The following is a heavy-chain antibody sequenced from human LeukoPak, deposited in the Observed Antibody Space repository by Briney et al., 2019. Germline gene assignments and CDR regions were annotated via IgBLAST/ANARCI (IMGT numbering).Heavy chain of an antibody. J-gene: IGHJ4*02. V-gene: IGHV3-48*01. CDR2: ISSSSSSSTI. CDR1: GFTFSSYS. Sequence: PGGSLRLSCAASGFTFSSYSMNWVRQAPGKGLEWVSYISSSSSSSTISYADSVKGRFTISRDNAKNSLYLRMISLRDEDTAVYYCARWPTMGGRWGQGTLVTVSS. CDR3: ARWPTMGGR. D-gene: IGHD4/OR15-4a*01.